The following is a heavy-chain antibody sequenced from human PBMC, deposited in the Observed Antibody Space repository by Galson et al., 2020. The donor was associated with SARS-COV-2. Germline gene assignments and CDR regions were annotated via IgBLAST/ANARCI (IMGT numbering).Heavy chain of an antibody. CDR1: GFTFSSYA. CDR3: ARPYSGSYHAYFDY. D-gene: IGHD1-26*01. V-gene: IGHV3-30*04. Sequence: QPGGSLRLSCAASGFTFSSYAMHWVRQAPGKGLEWVAVISYDGSNKYYADSVKGRFTISRDNSKNTLYLQMNSLRAEDTAVYYCARPYSGSYHAYFDYWGQGTLVTVSS. CDR2: ISYDGSNK. J-gene: IGHJ4*02.